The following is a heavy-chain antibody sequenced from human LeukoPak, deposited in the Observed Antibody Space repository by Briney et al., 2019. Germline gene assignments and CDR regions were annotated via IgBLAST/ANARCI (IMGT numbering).Heavy chain of an antibody. D-gene: IGHD6-6*01. CDR3: ARQESIAARPYWFDP. Sequence: SETLSLTCTVSGGSISSSSYYWGQIRQPPGKGLEWIGSIYYSGSTYYNPSLKSRVTISVDTSKNQFSLKLSSVTAADTAVYYCARQESIAARPYWFDPWGQGTLVTVSS. CDR1: GGSISSSSYY. J-gene: IGHJ5*02. V-gene: IGHV4-39*07. CDR2: IYYSGST.